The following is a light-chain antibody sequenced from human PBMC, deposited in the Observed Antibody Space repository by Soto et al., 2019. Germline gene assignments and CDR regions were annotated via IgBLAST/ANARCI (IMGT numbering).Light chain of an antibody. CDR1: NSNTGNNF. V-gene: IGLV1-51*01. CDR3: GTWDSRLSVVV. Sequence: QSVLTQPPSVSAAPGQKVTISCSGSNSNTGNNFVSWYQQLPGTAPKLLIYDDKKRPSGIPDRFSGSKSGTSATLGITGLQTGXEADYYCGTWDSRLSVVVLGGGTKVTVL. J-gene: IGLJ2*01. CDR2: DDK.